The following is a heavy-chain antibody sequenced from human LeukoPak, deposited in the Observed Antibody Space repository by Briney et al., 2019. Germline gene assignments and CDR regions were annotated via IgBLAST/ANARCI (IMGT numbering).Heavy chain of an antibody. CDR3: ARDSYGDYPFDY. CDR1: GGSISSGGYY. Sequence: SETLSLTCTVPGGSISSGGYYWSWIRQPPGKGLEWIGYIYHSGSTYYNPSLKSRVTISVDRSKNQFSLKLSSVTAADTAVYYCARDSYGDYPFDYWGQGTLVTVSS. J-gene: IGHJ4*02. CDR2: IYHSGST. V-gene: IGHV4-30-2*01. D-gene: IGHD4-17*01.